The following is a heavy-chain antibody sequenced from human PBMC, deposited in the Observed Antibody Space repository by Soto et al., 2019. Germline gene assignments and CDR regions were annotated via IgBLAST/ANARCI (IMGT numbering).Heavy chain of an antibody. D-gene: IGHD1-1*01. V-gene: IGHV3-21*01. CDR3: ARSGDTSGNYAKYYFDY. CDR1: GFTFSSYS. CDR2: ISSSSSNI. J-gene: IGHJ4*02. Sequence: GGSLRLSCAASGFTFSSYSMNWVRQAPGKGLEWVSSISSSSSNIYYADSVKGRFTISRDNAKNSLYLQMNSLRAEDTAVYYCARSGDTSGNYAKYYFDYWGQGTLVTVS.